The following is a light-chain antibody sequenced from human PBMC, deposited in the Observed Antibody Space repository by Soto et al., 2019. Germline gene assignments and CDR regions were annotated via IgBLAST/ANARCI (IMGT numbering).Light chain of an antibody. CDR3: QHYGSPLT. V-gene: IGKV3-20*01. CDR1: QSVRSSY. CDR2: GAS. J-gene: IGKJ4*01. Sequence: EIVLTQSPGTLSLSPGGRATLSCRASQSVRSSYLAWYQQRPGQAPRLLIFGASFRATGIPDRFSGSGSGTDFTLTISRLETEDFAVYYCQHYGSPLTFGGGTKV.